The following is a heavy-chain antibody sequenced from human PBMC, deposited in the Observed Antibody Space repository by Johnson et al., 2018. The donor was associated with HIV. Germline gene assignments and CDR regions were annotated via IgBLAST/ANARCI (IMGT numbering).Heavy chain of an antibody. CDR1: GFIFSDYY. CDR3: ARDPAHCVGDCYPSDAFDI. CDR2: ISSSGGSI. D-gene: IGHD2-21*02. Sequence: QVQLVESGGGVVQPGRSLRLSCAASGFIFSDYYMSWIRQAPGKGLEWVSYISSSGGSIYYADSVKGRFTISRDNAKNSLYLQMKSLRAEDTAVYYCARDPAHCVGDCYPSDAFDIWGQGTMVTVSS. J-gene: IGHJ3*02. V-gene: IGHV3-11*04.